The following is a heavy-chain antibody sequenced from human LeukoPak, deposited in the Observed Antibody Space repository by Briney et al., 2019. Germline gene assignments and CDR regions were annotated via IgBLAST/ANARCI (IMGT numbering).Heavy chain of an antibody. V-gene: IGHV3-66*01. CDR2: IYRGGET. J-gene: IGHJ5*02. CDR3: ASRGT. Sequence: GMSLRLSCAASGFTVTSDFMIWVRQAPGQGLEWVSIIYRGGETYYADSVKGRFTISSDNSKNTLYLQVTSLRAEDTAVYYCASRGTWGQGTLVTVSS. D-gene: IGHD3-10*01. CDR1: GFTVTSDF.